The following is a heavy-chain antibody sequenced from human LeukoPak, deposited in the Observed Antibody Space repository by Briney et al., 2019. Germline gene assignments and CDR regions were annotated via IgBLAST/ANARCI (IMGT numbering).Heavy chain of an antibody. CDR3: ARLFQYNDLWSGLNSYYMNV. CDR1: GGSINSYY. Sequence: SETLSLTCTVSGGSINSYYWSWIRQPPGKGLEWIRYIYTSGSTNYNPSLKSRVTISVDTSKNQFSLKLSSVTAADTAVYYCARLFQYNDLWSGLNSYYMNVWGKGTTVTVSS. D-gene: IGHD3-3*01. V-gene: IGHV4-4*09. CDR2: IYTSGST. J-gene: IGHJ6*03.